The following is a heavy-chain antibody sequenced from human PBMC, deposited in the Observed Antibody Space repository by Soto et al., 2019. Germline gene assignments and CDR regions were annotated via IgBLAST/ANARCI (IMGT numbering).Heavy chain of an antibody. V-gene: IGHV4-30-4*01. Sequence: SSETLSLTCTVSGGSISSGDYYWSWIRQPPGKGLEWIGYIYYSGSTYYNPSLKSRVTISVDTSKNQFSLKLSSVTAADTAVYYCARGPDYAQFDYWGQGTLVTVSS. CDR2: IYYSGST. J-gene: IGHJ4*02. CDR1: GGSISSGDYY. D-gene: IGHD4-17*01. CDR3: ARGPDYAQFDY.